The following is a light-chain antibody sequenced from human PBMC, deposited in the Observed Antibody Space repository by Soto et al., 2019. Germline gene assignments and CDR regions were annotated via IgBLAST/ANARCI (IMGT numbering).Light chain of an antibody. J-gene: IGLJ1*01. Sequence: QSVLTQPLSVSGAPGQRVTISCTGSSSNIGAGYDVHWYQQLPGTAPKLLIYGNSNRPSGVPDRFSGSKSGTSASLAITGLQAEDEADYYCQSYDSGLSGFVFGTGTKLTVL. V-gene: IGLV1-40*01. CDR1: SSNIGAGYD. CDR2: GNS. CDR3: QSYDSGLSGFV.